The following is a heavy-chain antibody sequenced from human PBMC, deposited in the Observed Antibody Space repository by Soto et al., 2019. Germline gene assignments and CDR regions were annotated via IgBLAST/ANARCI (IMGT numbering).Heavy chain of an antibody. CDR2: IHYRGST. D-gene: IGHD2-15*01. Sequence: PSQTLSLTCTVSGGSITGAYYWNWIRQHPGKGLEWIGSIHYRGSTYYNPSLQSRITISLDRSNNQFSLNLGSVTAADTAEYYCARVRDSFGLDVWGQGTTVTVS. J-gene: IGHJ6*02. V-gene: IGHV4-31*03. CDR1: GGSITGAYY. CDR3: ARVRDSFGLDV.